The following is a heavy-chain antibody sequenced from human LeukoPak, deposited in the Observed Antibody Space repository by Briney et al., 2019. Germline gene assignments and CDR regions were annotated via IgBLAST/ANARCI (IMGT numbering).Heavy chain of an antibody. D-gene: IGHD1-26*01. J-gene: IGHJ4*02. CDR1: GFTFSSYA. Sequence: GGSLRLSCAASGFTFSSYAMSWVRQAPGKGLEWVSAISGSGDSTYYGDSVKGRFTISRDNSKNTLYLQMNSLRAEDTAVYYCARANSGSYSGFGYWGQGTLVTVSS. V-gene: IGHV3-23*01. CDR3: ARANSGSYSGFGY. CDR2: ISGSGDST.